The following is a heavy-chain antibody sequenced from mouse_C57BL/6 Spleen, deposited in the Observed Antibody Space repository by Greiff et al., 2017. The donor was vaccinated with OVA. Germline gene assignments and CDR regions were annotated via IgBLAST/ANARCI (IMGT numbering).Heavy chain of an antibody. CDR1: GYTFTSYW. J-gene: IGHJ4*01. CDR2: IDPNSGGT. D-gene: IGHD2-2*01. V-gene: IGHV1-72*01. CDR3: ARGPIYYVYDGGYYYAMDY. Sequence: QVQLQQPGAELVKPGASVKLSCKASGYTFTSYWMHWVKQRPGRGLEWIGRIDPNSGGTKYNEMFKSKATLTVDKPSTTAYMQLSSLTSEDSAGYYCARGPIYYVYDGGYYYAMDYWGQGTSVTVSS.